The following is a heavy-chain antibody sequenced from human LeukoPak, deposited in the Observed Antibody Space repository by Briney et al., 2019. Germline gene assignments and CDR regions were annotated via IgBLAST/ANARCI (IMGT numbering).Heavy chain of an antibody. CDR2: FDPEDGET. CDR1: GYTLTELS. D-gene: IGHD3-3*01. V-gene: IGHV1-24*01. Sequence: ASVKVSCKVSGYTLTELSMHWVRQAPGKGLEWMGGFDPEDGETIYAQKFQGRVTMTEDTSTDTAYMELSSLRSEDTAVYYCATETKGRLYDFWSGYYTHISWFDPWGQGTLVTVSS. CDR3: ATETKGRLYDFWSGYYTHISWFDP. J-gene: IGHJ5*02.